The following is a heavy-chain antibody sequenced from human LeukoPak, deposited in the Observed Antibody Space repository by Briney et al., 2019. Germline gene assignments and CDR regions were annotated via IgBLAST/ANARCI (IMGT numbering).Heavy chain of an antibody. V-gene: IGHV3-23*01. Sequence: GGSLRLSCAASGFTFNKYAMSWVRQAPGKGLEWVSTMTADGDATYYADSVKGRFTISRDNSKYTLSLEMNSLTVDDTAVYYCAKPHLFGVVMRFDYWGQGTLVAVSS. CDR1: GFTFNKYA. J-gene: IGHJ4*02. D-gene: IGHD3-3*01. CDR2: MTADGDAT. CDR3: AKPHLFGVVMRFDY.